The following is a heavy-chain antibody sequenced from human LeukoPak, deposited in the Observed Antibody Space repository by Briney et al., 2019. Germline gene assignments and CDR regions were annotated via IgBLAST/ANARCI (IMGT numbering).Heavy chain of an antibody. V-gene: IGHV3-49*04. CDR1: GFTFGDYA. Sequence: GGSLRLSCTASGFTFGDYAMSWVRQAPGKGLEWVGFIRSKAYGGTTEYAASVKGRFTISRDDSKSIAYLQMNSLKTEDTAVYYCTPDDSSGSSTLWGQGTLVTVSS. CDR2: IRSKAYGGTT. D-gene: IGHD3-22*01. J-gene: IGHJ4*02. CDR3: TPDDSSGSSTL.